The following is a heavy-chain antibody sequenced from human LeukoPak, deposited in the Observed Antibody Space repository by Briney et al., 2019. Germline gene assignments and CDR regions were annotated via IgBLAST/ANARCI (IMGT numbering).Heavy chain of an antibody. V-gene: IGHV4-59*11. CDR1: GGSMSSHY. Sequence: SETLSLTCTVSGGSMSSHYWSWVRQPPGKGLEWIAYIFYNGSTNYSPSLKSRVIISLDTSKNQFSLQLTSVTAADTAVYYCARGPEKWHWAFYHYMDVWGKGATVTVSS. CDR3: ARGPEKWHWAFYHYMDV. J-gene: IGHJ6*03. CDR2: IFYNGST. D-gene: IGHD5-12*01.